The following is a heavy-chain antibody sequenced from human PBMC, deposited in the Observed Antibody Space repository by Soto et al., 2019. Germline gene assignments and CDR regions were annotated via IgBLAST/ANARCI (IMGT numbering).Heavy chain of an antibody. CDR1: GDSITSGVHY. J-gene: IGHJ5*02. D-gene: IGHD4-17*01. Sequence: SDTLSLTCTVSGDSITSGVHYWSWIRQLPGKGLEWIGYIFYSGPTYYNPSLKSRVAISVDTSKNQFSLKLNSVTAADTAVYYCARVGLRKINWFDPWGQGTLVTVSS. CDR2: IFYSGPT. CDR3: ARVGLRKINWFDP. V-gene: IGHV4-31*03.